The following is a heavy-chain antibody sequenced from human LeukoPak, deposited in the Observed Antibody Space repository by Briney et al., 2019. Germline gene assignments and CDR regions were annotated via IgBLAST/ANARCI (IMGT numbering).Heavy chain of an antibody. CDR3: ARSFGFWSGYLREYYGMDV. J-gene: IGHJ6*02. CDR1: GGSISSYY. D-gene: IGHD3-3*01. Sequence: SETLSLTCTVSGGSISSYYWSWIRQPPGKGLEWIGYIYYSGSTNYNPSLKSRVTISVDTSKNQFSLKLSSVTAADTAVYYCARSFGFWSGYLREYYGMDVWGQGTTVTVS. CDR2: IYYSGST. V-gene: IGHV4-59*01.